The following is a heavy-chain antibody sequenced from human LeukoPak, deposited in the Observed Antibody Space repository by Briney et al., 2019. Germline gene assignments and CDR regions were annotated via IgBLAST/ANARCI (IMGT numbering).Heavy chain of an antibody. V-gene: IGHV1-2*02. J-gene: IGHJ5*02. CDR3: ARDFADCSSTSSYNSMKDP. D-gene: IGHD2-2*02. CDR1: GYTFTGYY. Sequence: ASVKVSCKASGYTFTGYYMHWVRQAPGQGLEWMGWINPNSGGTNYAQKFQGRVTMTRDTSISTAYMELSRLRSDDTAVYYCARDFADCSSTSSYNSMKDPWGQGTLVTVSS. CDR2: INPNSGGT.